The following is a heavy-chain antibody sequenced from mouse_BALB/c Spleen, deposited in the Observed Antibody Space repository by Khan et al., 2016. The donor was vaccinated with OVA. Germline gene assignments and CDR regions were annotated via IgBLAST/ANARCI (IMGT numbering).Heavy chain of an antibody. CDR2: IYPFNDDT. V-gene: IGHV1S136*01. CDR1: GYTFTSYV. Sequence: VQLKQSGPELVKPGASVKMSCKASGYTFTSYVMHWVKQKPGLGLEWIGYIYPFNDDTKYNENFKGKATLTSDKSSSTAYMELSSLTSEDSAVYYYAPVGNYYVSFAYWGQGTLVTVSA. CDR3: APVGNYYVSFAY. J-gene: IGHJ3*01. D-gene: IGHD1-1*01.